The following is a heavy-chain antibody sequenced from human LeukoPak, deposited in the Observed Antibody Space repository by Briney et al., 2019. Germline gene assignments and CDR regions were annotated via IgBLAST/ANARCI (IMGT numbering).Heavy chain of an antibody. CDR3: ARMEKVADGLNWFDP. V-gene: IGHV3-7*01. CDR1: GFTFSSYW. CDR2: IKQDGSEK. J-gene: IGHJ5*02. Sequence: PGGSLRLSCAASGFTFSSYWMSWVRQAPGKGLEWVANIKQDGSEKYYVDSVKGRFTISRVHAKNSLYLQMNSLRAEDTAVYYCARMEKVADGLNWFDPWGQGTLVTVSS. D-gene: IGHD2-15*01.